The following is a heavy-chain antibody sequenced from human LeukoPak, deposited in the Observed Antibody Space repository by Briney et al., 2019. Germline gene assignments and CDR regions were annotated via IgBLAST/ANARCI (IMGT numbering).Heavy chain of an antibody. D-gene: IGHD4-17*01. Sequence: ASVKVSCKASGYTFTSYYMHGVRQAPGQGLEWMGIINPSGGSTSYAQKFQGRVTMTTDTSISTAYMELSRLRSDDTAVYYCARDGYYGDYNKYYYYYMDVWGKGTTVTVSS. CDR1: GYTFTSYY. V-gene: IGHV1-46*01. CDR2: INPSGGST. J-gene: IGHJ6*03. CDR3: ARDGYYGDYNKYYYYYMDV.